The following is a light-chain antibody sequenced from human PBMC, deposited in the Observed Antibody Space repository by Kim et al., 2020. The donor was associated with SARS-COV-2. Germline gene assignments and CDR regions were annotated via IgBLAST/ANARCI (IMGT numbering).Light chain of an antibody. CDR1: QSLLYRYNNLNN. Sequence: ANINCKSCQSLLYRYNNLNNLGWDMQTPGPHPQLLISWASMRGSGVPDRFSGGGSGGDFSLTISSVRAEDVAVYYCQKYLSSPPTFGQGTKVGIK. J-gene: IGKJ1*01. CDR3: QKYLSSPPT. V-gene: IGKV4-1*01. CDR2: WAS.